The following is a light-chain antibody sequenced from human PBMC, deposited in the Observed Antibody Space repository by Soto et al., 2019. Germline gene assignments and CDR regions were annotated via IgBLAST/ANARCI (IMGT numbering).Light chain of an antibody. J-gene: IGLJ2*01. CDR2: EVT. CDR1: SSDVGGYNY. CDR3: SSYAGSNNVV. V-gene: IGLV2-8*01. Sequence: QSVLTQPPSASGSPGQSVTISCTGTSSDVGGYNYVSWYQQHPGKAPKLMMYEVTKRTSGVPDRFSGSKSGNTASLTVSGLQAEDEADYYCSSYAGSNNVVFGGGTKLTVL.